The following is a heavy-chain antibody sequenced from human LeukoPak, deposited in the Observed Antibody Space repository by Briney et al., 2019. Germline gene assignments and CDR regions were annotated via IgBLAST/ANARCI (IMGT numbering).Heavy chain of an antibody. CDR1: GFTFSSCA. V-gene: IGHV3-30-3*01. Sequence: GGSLRLSCAASGFTFSSCAMHWVRQAPGKGLEWVAVISYDGSNKYYADSVKGRFTISRDNSKNTLYLQMNSLRAEDTAVYYCARRWNYNAFDIWGQGTMVTVSS. CDR2: ISYDGSNK. CDR3: ARRWNYNAFDI. D-gene: IGHD1-7*01. J-gene: IGHJ3*02.